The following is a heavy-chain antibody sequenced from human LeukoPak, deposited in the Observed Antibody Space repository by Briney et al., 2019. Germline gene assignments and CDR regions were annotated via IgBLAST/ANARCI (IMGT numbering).Heavy chain of an antibody. CDR2: IYYSGST. CDR1: GGSISNDY. CDR3: ARRVAGTGLFDY. Sequence: SETLSLTCTVSGGSISNDYWSWIRQPPGKGLEWVGYIYYSGSTSYNPSLRSRLTISIDTSKNQFSLKLSSVTAADTAVYYCARRVAGTGLFDYWGQGTLVTVSA. D-gene: IGHD6-19*01. V-gene: IGHV4-59*01. J-gene: IGHJ4*02.